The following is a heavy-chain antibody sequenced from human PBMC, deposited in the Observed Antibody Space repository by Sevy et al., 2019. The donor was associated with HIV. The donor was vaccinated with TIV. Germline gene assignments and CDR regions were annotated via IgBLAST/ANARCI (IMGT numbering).Heavy chain of an antibody. J-gene: IGHJ4*02. CDR3: ARRVWFGESRAFDY. CDR1: GGSISSSSYY. CDR2: IYYSGST. V-gene: IGHV4-39*01. Sequence: SETLSLTYTVSGGSISSSSYYWGWIRQPPGKGLEWIGSIYYSGSTYYNPSLKSRVTISVDTSKNQFSLKLSSVTAADTAVYYCARRVWFGESRAFDYWGQGTLVTVSS. D-gene: IGHD3-10*01.